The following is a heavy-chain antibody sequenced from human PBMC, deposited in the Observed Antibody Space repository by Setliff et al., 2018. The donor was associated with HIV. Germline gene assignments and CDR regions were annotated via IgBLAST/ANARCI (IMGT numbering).Heavy chain of an antibody. Sequence: PSETLSLTCTVSGYSISSGYYWGWIRQPPGKGLEWIGSIYHSGSTYYNPSLKSRVTISVDTSKNQFSLKLSSVTAADTAVYFCAREPFYGDLDYWGQGTLVTVSS. D-gene: IGHD4-17*01. V-gene: IGHV4-38-2*02. CDR3: AREPFYGDLDY. CDR1: GYSISSGYY. CDR2: IYHSGST. J-gene: IGHJ4*02.